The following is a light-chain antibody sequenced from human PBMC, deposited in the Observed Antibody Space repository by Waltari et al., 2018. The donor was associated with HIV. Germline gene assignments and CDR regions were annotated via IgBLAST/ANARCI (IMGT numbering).Light chain of an antibody. CDR2: DDT. CDR3: QVWDIITNHVV. CDR1: KLGDKS. J-gene: IGLJ2*01. V-gene: IGLV3-21*02. Sequence: SYVLTQPPSVSVAPGQTARITCGGSGGHKLGDKSVHWYHQKSGQAHVPVVYDDTDRPSGIPERFSGSNSGNTATLTISRVEAGDEADYYCQVWDIITNHVVFGGGTKLTVL.